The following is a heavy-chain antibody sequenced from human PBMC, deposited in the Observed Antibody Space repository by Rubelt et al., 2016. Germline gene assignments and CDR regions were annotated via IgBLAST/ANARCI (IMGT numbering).Heavy chain of an antibody. D-gene: IGHD1-26*01. CDR1: GGSISSSSNY. CDR3: ARRTMGDIGEVAWFDS. Sequence: QLQLQESGPGLVKPSETLSLTCSVSGGSISSSSNYWGWIRQPPGKGLEWIGSISYSGNTYYNPPLKSRVTISGDPSKNQPSLSLNSVTAADTAMYHCARRTMGDIGEVAWFDSWGQGTPVVVSS. J-gene: IGHJ5*01. V-gene: IGHV4-39*07. CDR2: ISYSGNT.